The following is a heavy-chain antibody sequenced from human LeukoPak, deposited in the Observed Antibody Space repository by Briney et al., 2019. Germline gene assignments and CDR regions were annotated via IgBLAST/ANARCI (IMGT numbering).Heavy chain of an antibody. Sequence: SETLSLTCTVSGGSISSYYWSWIRQPPGKGLEWLGYIYYSGSTNYNPSLKSRVTISVDTSKNQFSLKLSSVTAADTAVYYCAGDYGSGSYYNYWGQGTLVTVCS. V-gene: IGHV4-59*01. J-gene: IGHJ4*02. CDR3: AGDYGSGSYYNY. CDR1: GGSISSYY. CDR2: IYYSGST. D-gene: IGHD3-10*01.